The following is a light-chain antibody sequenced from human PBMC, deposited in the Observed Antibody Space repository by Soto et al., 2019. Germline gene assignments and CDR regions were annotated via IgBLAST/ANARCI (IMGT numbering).Light chain of an antibody. V-gene: IGKV1-39*01. CDR3: QQSYLTWT. Sequence: DIQVTQSPSSLSASVGDSVTITCRTSQTIGTFLNWYQQKPGKVPKLLIPSASSLHTGVPSRFSASGSGTDFTLTISSLQPEDFATYYCQQSYLTWTFGQGTKVDIK. CDR1: QTIGTF. CDR2: SAS. J-gene: IGKJ1*01.